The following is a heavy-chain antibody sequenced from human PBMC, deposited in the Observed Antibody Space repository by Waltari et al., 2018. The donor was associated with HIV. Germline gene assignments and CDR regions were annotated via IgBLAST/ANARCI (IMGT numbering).Heavy chain of an antibody. CDR3: ARDLSGYSDN. J-gene: IGHJ4*02. D-gene: IGHD3-3*01. Sequence: EVQLVESGGGLVQPGGSLRLSCAVSVFTFTNYWMHWVRQVAGKGLVWVFRSNEDGRITKYEDSVTGGFTISRDNAKDTLWLKMNSLRAEDTAIYDFARDLSGYSDNWGQRTLVTVSS. CDR2: SNEDGRIT. V-gene: IGHV3-74*03. CDR1: VFTFTNYW.